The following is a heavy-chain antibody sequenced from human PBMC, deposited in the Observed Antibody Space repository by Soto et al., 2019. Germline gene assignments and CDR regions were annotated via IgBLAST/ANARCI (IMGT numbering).Heavy chain of an antibody. V-gene: IGHV3-30-3*01. CDR3: ARDLQMSPFAI. J-gene: IGHJ3*02. Sequence: GGSLRLSCAASGFTFSSYAMHWVRQAPGKGLEWVAVISYDGSNKYYADSVKGRFTISRDNSKNTLYLQMNSLRAEDTAVYYCARDLQMSPFAIWGQGTMVTVSS. CDR1: GFTFSSYA. CDR2: ISYDGSNK.